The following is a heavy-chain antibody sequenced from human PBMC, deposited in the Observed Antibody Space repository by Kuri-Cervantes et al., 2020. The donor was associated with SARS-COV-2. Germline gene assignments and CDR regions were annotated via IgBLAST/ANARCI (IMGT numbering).Heavy chain of an antibody. CDR2: IIPIFGTA. D-gene: IGHD1-26*01. CDR3: AGDHSGSNEGYYFDY. J-gene: IGHJ4*02. Sequence: SVKVSCKASGGTFSSYAISWVRQAPGQGLEWMGGIIPIFGTANYAQKFQGRVTITTDESTSTAYMELSSLRSEDTAVYYCAGDHSGSNEGYYFDYWGQGTLVTVSS. V-gene: IGHV1-69*05. CDR1: GGTFSSYA.